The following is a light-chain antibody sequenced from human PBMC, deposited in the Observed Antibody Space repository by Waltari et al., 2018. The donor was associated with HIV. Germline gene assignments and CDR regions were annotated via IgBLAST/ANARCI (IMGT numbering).Light chain of an antibody. CDR1: NSHIGQYNL. CDR3: SSYATGNTYV. V-gene: IGLV2-23*02. J-gene: IGLJ1*01. Sequence: QSALTQPASASGSPGQSITISCTGTNSHIGQYNLVSWYQQHPGKVPKVLIFEVTTRPSGISHRFSGSKSDNTASLTISGLQAEDAADYYCSSYATGNTYVFGTGTSVTVL. CDR2: EVT.